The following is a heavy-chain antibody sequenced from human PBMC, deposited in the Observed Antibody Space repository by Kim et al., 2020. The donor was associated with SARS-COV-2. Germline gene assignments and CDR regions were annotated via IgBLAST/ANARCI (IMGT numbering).Heavy chain of an antibody. CDR1: GFTFGIYA. Sequence: GGSLRLSCSASGFTFGIYAMNWVRQAPGKGLEYVSAINSNGGSTYYADSVKGRFTISRDNSKSTVYLQMTSLRVEDTAVYFCAKALGTAIVYDYWGQGTLVTVSS. CDR3: AKALGTAIVYDY. V-gene: IGHV3-64D*08. CDR2: INSNGGST. D-gene: IGHD5-18*01. J-gene: IGHJ4*02.